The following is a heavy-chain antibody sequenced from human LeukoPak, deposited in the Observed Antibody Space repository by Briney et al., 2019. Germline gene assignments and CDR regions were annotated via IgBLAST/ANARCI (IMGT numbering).Heavy chain of an antibody. Sequence: GGSLRLSCAASGFTFSSYAMHWVRQAPGKGLEWVAVISYDGSNKYYADSVKGRVTISRDNSKNTLYLQMNSLRAEDTAVYYCARDSVGATNYFDYWGQGTLVTASS. CDR3: ARDSVGATNYFDY. J-gene: IGHJ4*02. D-gene: IGHD1-26*01. CDR2: ISYDGSNK. V-gene: IGHV3-30-3*01. CDR1: GFTFSSYA.